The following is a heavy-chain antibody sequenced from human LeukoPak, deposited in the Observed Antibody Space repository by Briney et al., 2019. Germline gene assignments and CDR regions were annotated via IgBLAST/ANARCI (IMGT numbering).Heavy chain of an antibody. CDR3: AKSPDHDFVVVVAPPDY. CDR1: GFTFSSYG. D-gene: IGHD2-15*01. Sequence: PGRSLRLSCAASGFTFSSYGMHWVRQAPGKGLEWVAVISYDGSSKYYADSVKGRFTISRDNYKNTLYLQMNSLRAEDTAVYYCAKSPDHDFVVVVAPPDYWRQGTLVTVSS. CDR2: ISYDGSSK. V-gene: IGHV3-30*18. J-gene: IGHJ4*02.